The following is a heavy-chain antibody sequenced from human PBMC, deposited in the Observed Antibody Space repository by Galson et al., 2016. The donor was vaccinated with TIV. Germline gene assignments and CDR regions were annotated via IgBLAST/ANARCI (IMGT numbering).Heavy chain of an antibody. D-gene: IGHD1-7*01. V-gene: IGHV2-5*01. J-gene: IGHJ6*02. Sequence: PALVKPTQTLTVTCTFSGFSFRDSGVGVGWIRQPPGKALEWLALIFWNDDKHFSPSLKTRLTITKDTSKNQVVLTMTNMHPVDTATYFCAHRRKYDWDYRTPLAMDVWGQGTTVIVSS. CDR3: AHRRKYDWDYRTPLAMDV. CDR1: GFSFRDSGVG. CDR2: IFWNDDK.